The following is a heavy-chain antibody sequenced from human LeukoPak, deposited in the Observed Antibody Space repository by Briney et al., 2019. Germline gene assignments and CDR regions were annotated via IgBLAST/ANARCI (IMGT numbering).Heavy chain of an antibody. J-gene: IGHJ3*02. V-gene: IGHV4-4*02. CDR1: GGSISSSNW. Sequence: SETLSLTCAVSGGSISSSNWWSWVRQPPGKGLEWIGYIYYSGSTYYNPSLKSRVTISVDTSKNQFSLKLSSVTAADTAVYYCARGKLLLYYYDSITDAFDIWGQGTMVTVSS. CDR3: ARGKLLLYYYDSITDAFDI. D-gene: IGHD3-22*01. CDR2: IYYSGST.